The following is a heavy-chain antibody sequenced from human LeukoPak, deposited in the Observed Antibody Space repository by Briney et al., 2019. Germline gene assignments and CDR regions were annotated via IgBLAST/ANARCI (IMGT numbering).Heavy chain of an antibody. D-gene: IGHD3/OR15-3a*01. V-gene: IGHV3-48*01. CDR3: GRGGY. Sequence: GGSLRLSCAASGFTFSTYSMNWVRQAPGKGLEWVSYISVTTRTIHYADSVKGRFTISRDNAKNSLYLQMNSLRAEDMASGGTGRGGYWGQGTLVTVSS. CDR1: GFTFSTYS. CDR2: ISVTTRTI. J-gene: IGHJ4*02.